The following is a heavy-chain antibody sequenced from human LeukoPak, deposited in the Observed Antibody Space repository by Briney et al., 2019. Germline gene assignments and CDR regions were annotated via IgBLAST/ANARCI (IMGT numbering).Heavy chain of an antibody. D-gene: IGHD1-26*01. J-gene: IGHJ4*02. CDR3: ANHGAGSGSYLGRIDY. CDR1: GGSLSGYY. V-gene: IGHV4-34*01. Sequence: PSETLSLTCAVYGGSLSGYYWSWIRQPPGKGLEWIGEINHSGSTNYNPSLKSRVTISVDTSKNQFSLKLSSVTAADTAVYYCANHGAGSGSYLGRIDYWGQGTLVTVSS. CDR2: INHSGST.